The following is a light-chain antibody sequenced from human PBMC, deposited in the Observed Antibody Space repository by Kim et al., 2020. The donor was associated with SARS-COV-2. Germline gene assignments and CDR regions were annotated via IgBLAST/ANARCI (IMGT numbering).Light chain of an antibody. J-gene: IGKJ5*01. CDR3: QQYYSLPLT. CDR2: WAS. CDR1: HGVLTSNNRNS. V-gene: IGKV4-1*01. Sequence: ATSSCKSSHGVLTSNNRNSVAWYQKKPGQPPKLIIYWASTRESGVPDRFSGSGSGTDFTLIINSLQAEDVAIYYCQQYYSLPLTFGQGTRLEIK.